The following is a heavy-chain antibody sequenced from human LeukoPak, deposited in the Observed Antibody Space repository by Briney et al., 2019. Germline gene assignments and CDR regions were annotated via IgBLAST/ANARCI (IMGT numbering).Heavy chain of an antibody. Sequence: GGSPRLSCAASGFTFSSYGMHWVRQAPGKGLEWVAVISYDGSNKYYADSVKGRFTISRDNSKNTLYLQMNSLRAEDTAVYYCAKDRIAARGWFDPWGQGTLVTVSS. J-gene: IGHJ5*02. CDR2: ISYDGSNK. CDR1: GFTFSSYG. V-gene: IGHV3-30*18. CDR3: AKDRIAARGWFDP. D-gene: IGHD6-6*01.